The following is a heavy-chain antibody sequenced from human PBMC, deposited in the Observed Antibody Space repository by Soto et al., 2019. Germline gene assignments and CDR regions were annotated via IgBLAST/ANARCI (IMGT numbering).Heavy chain of an antibody. CDR1: GGAFSSYA. CDR2: IIPSIGTP. J-gene: IGHJ6*02. Sequence: QVQLVQSGAEVKKPGSSVKVSCKASGGAFSSYAISWVRQAPGRGLEWVGGIIPSIGTPNYAQKFQGRVRISADETTRTAYMELSSLTSDDTAVYFCASFCTSPSCVIDVYDRMDAWGQGTTVTVSS. V-gene: IGHV1-69*01. CDR3: ASFCTSPSCVIDVYDRMDA. D-gene: IGHD2-8*01.